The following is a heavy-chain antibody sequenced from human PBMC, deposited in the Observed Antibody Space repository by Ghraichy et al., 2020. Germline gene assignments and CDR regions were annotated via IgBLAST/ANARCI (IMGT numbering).Heavy chain of an antibody. CDR2: IYSGGST. CDR3: ARDRGFDGMDV. CDR1: GFTVSSNY. Sequence: GESLNISCAASGFTVSSNYMSWVRQAPGKGLEWVSVIYSGGSTYYADSVKGRFTISRDNSKNTLYLQMNSLRAEDTAVYYCARDRGFDGMDVWGQGTTVTVSS. J-gene: IGHJ6*02. V-gene: IGHV3-53*01. D-gene: IGHD2-15*01.